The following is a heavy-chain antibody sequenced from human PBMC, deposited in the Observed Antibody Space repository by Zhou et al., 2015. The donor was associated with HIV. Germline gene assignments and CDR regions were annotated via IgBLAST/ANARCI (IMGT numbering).Heavy chain of an antibody. J-gene: IGHJ2*01. V-gene: IGHV1-69*06. D-gene: IGHD6-6*01. CDR2: IIPVFGTA. CDR3: ARDRGAARPDWRYFDL. CDR1: GGTFSSYA. Sequence: QVQLVQSGAEVKKPGSSVKVSCKASGGTFSSYAISWVRQAPGQGLEWMGWIIPVFGTAKYAQKFQGRVSITADRSTNTAYMELRSLRSEDTAVYYCARDRGAARPDWRYFDLWGRGTLVTVSS.